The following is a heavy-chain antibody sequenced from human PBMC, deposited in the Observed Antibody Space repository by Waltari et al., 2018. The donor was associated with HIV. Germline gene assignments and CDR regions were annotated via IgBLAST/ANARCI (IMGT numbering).Heavy chain of an antibody. J-gene: IGHJ4*02. CDR1: GGPPSGYY. V-gene: IGHV4-59*01. D-gene: IGHD3-22*01. CDR2: VHGSGST. Sequence: QVQLQESGPGLVKPSAPLSLICRVSGGPPSGYYWTWIRQPPGKGLEWSGYVHGSGSTKYNPSLQSRVTISIDTSKNQVSLALNSVTAADTAVYFCARVKASYYDGSGFYFLDYWGQGTLVTVSS. CDR3: ARVKASYYDGSGFYFLDY.